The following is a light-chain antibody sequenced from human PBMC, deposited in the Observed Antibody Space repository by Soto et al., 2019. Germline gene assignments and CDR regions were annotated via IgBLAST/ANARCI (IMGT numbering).Light chain of an antibody. J-gene: IGKJ4*01. CDR1: QSVSSNY. Sequence: IGWTQSPGTLSLSPGERATLSCRASQSVSSNYLAWYQQKPGQAPRLLMYDASSRATGIPDRFSGSGSGTDFTLTISSLEPEDFAVYYCHQRSNWPLTFGGGTKVDIK. CDR2: DAS. CDR3: HQRSNWPLT. V-gene: IGKV3D-20*02.